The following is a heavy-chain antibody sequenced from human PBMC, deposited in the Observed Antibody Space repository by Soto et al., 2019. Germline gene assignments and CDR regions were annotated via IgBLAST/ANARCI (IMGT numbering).Heavy chain of an antibody. CDR1: GASIYNGGYF. CDR2: IHNSGSP. Sequence: QVQLQESGPGLVRPSQTLSLTCSVSGASIYNGGYFWSWIRQSPGKGLEWIGHIHNSGSPYNNPCLKSRITLSEDTSKHHVSLALTSVTAAHTAMYYSARAPTTEKVDSWGQGILVTVSS. V-gene: IGHV4-30-4*01. CDR3: ARAPTTEKVDS. J-gene: IGHJ4*02.